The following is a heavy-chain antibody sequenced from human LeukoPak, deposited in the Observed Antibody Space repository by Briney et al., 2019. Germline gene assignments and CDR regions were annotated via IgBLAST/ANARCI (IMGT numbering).Heavy chain of an antibody. J-gene: IGHJ4*02. CDR2: ISSSSSYR. V-gene: IGHV3-21*01. CDR1: GFTFSSYS. CDR3: ARDRRSGSYRAGADY. D-gene: IGHD3-10*01. Sequence: PGGSLRLSCAASGFTFSSYSMNWVRQAPGKGLEWVSSISSSSSYRYYADSVKGRFTISRDNAKNSLYLQMNSLRAEDTAVYYCARDRRSGSYRAGADYWGQGTLVTVSS.